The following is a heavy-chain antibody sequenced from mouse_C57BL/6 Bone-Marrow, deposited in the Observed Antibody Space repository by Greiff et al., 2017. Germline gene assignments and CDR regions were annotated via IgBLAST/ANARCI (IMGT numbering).Heavy chain of an antibody. V-gene: IGHV1-19*01. J-gene: IGHJ3*01. D-gene: IGHD2-4*01. Sequence: EVQLQQSGPVLVKPGASVKMSCKASGYTFTDYYMNWVKQSHGKSLEWIGVINPYNGGTSYNQKFKGKATLTVDKSSSTAYMGLNNLTSEDSAVYYCEKYEDDGPAYWGQGTLVTVSA. CDR1: GYTFTDYY. CDR2: INPYNGGT. CDR3: EKYEDDGPAY.